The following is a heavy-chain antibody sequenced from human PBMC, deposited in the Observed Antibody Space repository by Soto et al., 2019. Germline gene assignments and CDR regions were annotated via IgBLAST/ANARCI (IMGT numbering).Heavy chain of an antibody. CDR3: AHRVLRTVFGLVTTTAIYFDF. Sequence: QITLNESGPTQVKPRQTLTLTCTFSGFSLTTSGVGVGWIRQSPGKAPEWLALIYWDDDQCYSPSLKSRLTITEDTSKNQVVLTMADLDPADTATYYCAHRVLRTVFGLVTTTAIYFDFWGQGTPVAVSS. CDR2: IYWDDDQ. J-gene: IGHJ4*02. D-gene: IGHD3-3*01. CDR1: GFSLTTSGVG. V-gene: IGHV2-5*02.